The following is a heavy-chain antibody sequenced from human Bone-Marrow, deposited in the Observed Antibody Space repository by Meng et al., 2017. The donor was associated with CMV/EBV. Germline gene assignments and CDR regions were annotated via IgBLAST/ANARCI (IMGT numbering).Heavy chain of an antibody. Sequence: GESLKISCAASGFRFDDYGMHWVRQTPGKGLEWVASIRHDGTNKFYGASVKGRFTISRDNSKSTVYLQMNSLRPEETALYYCAKDLLLFGGPNAYFDQWGQGTLVTVSS. CDR3: AKDLLLFGGPNAYFDQ. CDR2: IRHDGTNK. D-gene: IGHD3-16*01. V-gene: IGHV3-30*02. CDR1: GFRFDDYG. J-gene: IGHJ4*02.